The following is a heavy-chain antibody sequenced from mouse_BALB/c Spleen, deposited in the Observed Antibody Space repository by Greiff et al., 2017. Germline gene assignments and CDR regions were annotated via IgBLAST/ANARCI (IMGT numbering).Heavy chain of an antibody. CDR2: IWSGGST. D-gene: IGHD1-1*01. Sequence: QVTLKVSGPGLVQPSQSLSITCTVSGFSLTSYGVHWVRQSPGKGLEWLGVIWSGGSTDYNAAFISRLSISKDNSKSQVFFKMNSLQANDTAIYYCARNQASSYYFDYWGQGTTLTVSS. CDR1: GFSLTSYG. CDR3: ARNQASSYYFDY. J-gene: IGHJ2*01. V-gene: IGHV2-2*02.